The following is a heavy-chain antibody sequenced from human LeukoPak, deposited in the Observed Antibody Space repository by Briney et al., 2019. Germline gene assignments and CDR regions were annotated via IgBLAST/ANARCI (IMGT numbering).Heavy chain of an antibody. CDR3: ARGPRIAAAGIMMDY. D-gene: IGHD6-13*01. Sequence: GGSLRLSCAASGFTFSSYGMHWVRQAPGKGLEWVAIIWFDGSNKYYADSVKGRFTISRDNSKNTLYPQMNSLRAEDTAVYYCARGPRIAAAGIMMDYWGQGTLVTVSS. CDR1: GFTFSSYG. J-gene: IGHJ4*02. CDR2: IWFDGSNK. V-gene: IGHV3-33*01.